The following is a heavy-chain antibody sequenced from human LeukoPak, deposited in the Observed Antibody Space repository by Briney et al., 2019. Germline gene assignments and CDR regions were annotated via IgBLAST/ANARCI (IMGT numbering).Heavy chain of an antibody. J-gene: IGHJ5*02. CDR1: GFTISSYY. V-gene: IGHV4-4*07. CDR2: IYTSGST. CDR3: ASISLWGNWFDP. D-gene: IGHD7-27*01. Sequence: PSETLSLTCTVSGFTISSYYLSWIRQPAGKGLEWIGRIYTSGSTNYNPSLKSRVTMSVDTSKNQFSLKLSSVTAADTAVYYCASISLWGNWFDPWGQGILVTVSS.